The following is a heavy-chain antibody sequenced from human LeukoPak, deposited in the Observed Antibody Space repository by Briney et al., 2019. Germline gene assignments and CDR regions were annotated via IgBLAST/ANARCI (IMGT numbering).Heavy chain of an antibody. V-gene: IGHV5-51*01. CDR1: GYSFTSYW. CDR2: IYPGDSDT. D-gene: IGHD6-6*01. J-gene: IGHJ6*03. Sequence: GGSLKISCKGSGYSFTSYWIGWVRQMPGKGLEWMGIIYPGDSDTRYSPSFQGQVTISADKSINTAYLQWSSLKASDTAMYYCARQGGSSSKGYYYYYMDVWGKGTTVTVSS. CDR3: ARQGGSSSKGYYYYYMDV.